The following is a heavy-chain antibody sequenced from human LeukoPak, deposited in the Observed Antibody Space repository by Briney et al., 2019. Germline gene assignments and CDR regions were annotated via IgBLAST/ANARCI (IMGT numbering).Heavy chain of an antibody. V-gene: IGHV1-2*02. CDR3: ARDLGYDSSGYTGQDY. J-gene: IGHJ4*02. D-gene: IGHD3-22*01. CDR2: INPNSGGT. Sequence: ASVKVSCKASGYTFTGYYMHWVRQAPGQGLEWMGWINPNSGGTNYAQKFQGRVTVTRDTSISTAYMELSRLRSDDTAVYYCARDLGYDSSGYTGQDYWGQGTLVTVSS. CDR1: GYTFTGYY.